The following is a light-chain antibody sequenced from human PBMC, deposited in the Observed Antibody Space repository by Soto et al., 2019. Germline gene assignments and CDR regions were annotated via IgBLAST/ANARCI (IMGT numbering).Light chain of an antibody. J-gene: IGKJ4*01. CDR2: AAS. CDR3: QQLNTYPVT. CDR1: QSVSSSY. Sequence: EIVLTQSPGTLSLSPGERATLSCRASQSVSSSYLAWYQQKPGRAPKLLISAASTLQSGVPSRFSGSGSGTDFTLSISSLQPEHFATYYCQQLNTYPVTFGGGTTVEVK. V-gene: IGKV3D-7*01.